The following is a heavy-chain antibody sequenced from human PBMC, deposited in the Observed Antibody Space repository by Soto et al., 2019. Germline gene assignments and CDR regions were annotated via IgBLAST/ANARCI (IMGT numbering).Heavy chain of an antibody. Sequence: QVQLVQSGAEVKKPGSSVKVSCKASGGTFSRYAISWVRQAPGQGLEWMGGIIPIFATANYAQKFQGRVTITADESTSTADMELSSLRSEDTAVYYCARAERPAPEAGVTTFYYYGLDVWGQGTTVTVSS. D-gene: IGHD4-4*01. CDR2: IIPIFATA. CDR1: GGTFSRYA. J-gene: IGHJ6*02. V-gene: IGHV1-69*01. CDR3: ARAERPAPEAGVTTFYYYGLDV.